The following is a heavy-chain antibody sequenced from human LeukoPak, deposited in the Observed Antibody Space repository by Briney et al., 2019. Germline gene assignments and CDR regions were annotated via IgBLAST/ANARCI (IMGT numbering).Heavy chain of an antibody. Sequence: SQTLSLTCALSGDTVSSNSAAWHWSRQSPSRGLEWLGRAYYRSKWYIDYAVSVKGQITITPDTSKNQFSLQLNSVTPEDTAVYYCARGAVRGGTNFDYWGQGTLVTVSS. CDR1: GDTVSSNSAA. CDR2: AYYRSKWYI. CDR3: ARGAVRGGTNFDY. J-gene: IGHJ4*02. V-gene: IGHV6-1*01. D-gene: IGHD3-10*01.